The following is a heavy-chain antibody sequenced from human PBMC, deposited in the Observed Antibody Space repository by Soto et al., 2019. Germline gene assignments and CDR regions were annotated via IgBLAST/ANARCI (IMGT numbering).Heavy chain of an antibody. D-gene: IGHD5-12*01. CDR2: ISAYNGNT. V-gene: IGHV1-18*01. CDR3: ARVRYSGYDGDWFDP. J-gene: IGHJ5*02. CDR1: GYTFTSYG. Sequence: QVQLVQSGAEVKKPGASVKVSCKASGYTFTSYGISWVRQAPGQGLEWMGWISAYNGNTNYAQKLQGRVTMTTDTSTSKAYMELRSLRSDDTAVYYCARVRYSGYDGDWFDPWGQGTLVTVSS.